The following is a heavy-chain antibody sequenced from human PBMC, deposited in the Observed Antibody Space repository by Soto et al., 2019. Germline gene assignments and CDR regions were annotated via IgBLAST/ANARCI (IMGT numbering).Heavy chain of an antibody. CDR3: ARRSYGDYWWFDP. CDR1: GGSISSYY. CDR2: IYYSGST. D-gene: IGHD4-17*01. Sequence: PSETLSLTCTVSGGSISSYYWSWIRQPPGKGLEWIGYIYYSGSTNYNPSLKSRVTISVDTSKNQFSLKLSSVTAADTAVYYCARRSYGDYWWFDPWGQGTLVTVSS. J-gene: IGHJ5*02. V-gene: IGHV4-59*08.